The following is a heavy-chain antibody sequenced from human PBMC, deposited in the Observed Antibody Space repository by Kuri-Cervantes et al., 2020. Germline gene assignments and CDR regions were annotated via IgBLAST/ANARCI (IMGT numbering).Heavy chain of an antibody. Sequence: GESLKISCAASGFTVSSTYMSWVRQAPGKGLESISLISSGAGTYFADSVKGRFSISRHNSRNTLYLQMDSLRAEDTAVYYCAKDFVYYDYSFIWESWGQGTLVTVSS. V-gene: IGHV3-53*01. J-gene: IGHJ4*02. D-gene: IGHD3-22*01. CDR3: AKDFVYYDYSFIWES. CDR1: GFTVSSTY. CDR2: ISSGAGT.